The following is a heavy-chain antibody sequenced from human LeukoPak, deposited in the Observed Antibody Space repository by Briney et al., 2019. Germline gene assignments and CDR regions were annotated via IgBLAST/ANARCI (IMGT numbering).Heavy chain of an antibody. D-gene: IGHD4-11*01. CDR2: FSWYSGRI. J-gene: IGHJ3*02. Sequence: PGRSLRLSCAASGFTLYAYAMPSVRQAAGPRLEWFSGFSWYSGRIGYADSVKGRFTISRDNAKNSLYLQMNSLRAEDTALYYCAKDIRPDYSNYVYESDAFDIWGQGTMVTVSS. V-gene: IGHV3-9*01. CDR1: GFTLYAYA. CDR3: AKDIRPDYSNYVYESDAFDI.